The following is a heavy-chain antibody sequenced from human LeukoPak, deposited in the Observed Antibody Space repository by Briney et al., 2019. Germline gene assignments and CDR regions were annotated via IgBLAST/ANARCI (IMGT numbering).Heavy chain of an antibody. CDR1: GFTFSSYA. D-gene: IGHD4-17*01. V-gene: IGHV3-23*01. CDR3: AKHQQIYGDSLMDV. CDR2: ISGSGGRT. J-gene: IGHJ6*02. Sequence: GGSLRLSCAASGFTFSSYAMSWVRQAPGKGLEWVSTISGSGGRTYFTDSVKGRFTIPRDNSKNTLYLQMNSLGAEDTAVYYCAKHQQIYGDSLMDVWGQGTTVTVSS.